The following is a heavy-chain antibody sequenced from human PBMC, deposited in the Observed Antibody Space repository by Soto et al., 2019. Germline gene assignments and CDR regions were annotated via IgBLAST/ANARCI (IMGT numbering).Heavy chain of an antibody. Sequence: PGGSLRLSCAASGFTVSSNYMIWVRQAPGEGLEWVSVIYSGGSTSYADSVKGRFTISRDNSKNTLYLQMNSLRAEDTAVYYCARESIVGATTSYYNAMDVWGQGTTVTVSS. CDR2: IYSGGST. D-gene: IGHD1-26*01. J-gene: IGHJ6*02. V-gene: IGHV3-53*01. CDR3: ARESIVGATTSYYNAMDV. CDR1: GFTVSSNY.